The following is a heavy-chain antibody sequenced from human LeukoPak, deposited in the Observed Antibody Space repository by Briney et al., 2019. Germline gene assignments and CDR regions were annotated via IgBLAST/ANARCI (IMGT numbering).Heavy chain of an antibody. Sequence: GGSLRLSCAASGFTFSSYSMNWVRQAPGKGLEWVSFISSSFSYIYYADSVKGRFTISRDNAKNSLYLQMNSLRAEDTAVYYCARGNPYCSGGSCYPDAFDVWGRGTMVTVS. D-gene: IGHD2-15*01. CDR1: GFTFSSYS. CDR3: ARGNPYCSGGSCYPDAFDV. V-gene: IGHV3-21*06. CDR2: ISSSFSYI. J-gene: IGHJ3*01.